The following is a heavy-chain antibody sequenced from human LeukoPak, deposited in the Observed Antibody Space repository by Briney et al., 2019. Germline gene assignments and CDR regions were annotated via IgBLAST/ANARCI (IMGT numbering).Heavy chain of an antibody. CDR1: GFTFSSYA. V-gene: IGHV3-23*01. Sequence: GGSLRLSCAASGFTFSSYAVSWVRQAPGKGLEWVSGITGSGDNTYYADSVKGRFTISRDNSKNTLYLQMNSLRAEDTAVYYCAKGVDTAMVMANYFDYWGQGTLVTVSS. D-gene: IGHD5-18*01. CDR2: ITGSGDNT. J-gene: IGHJ4*02. CDR3: AKGVDTAMVMANYFDY.